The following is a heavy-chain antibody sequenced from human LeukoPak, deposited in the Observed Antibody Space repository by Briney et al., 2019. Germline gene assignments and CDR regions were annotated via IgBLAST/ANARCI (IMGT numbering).Heavy chain of an antibody. V-gene: IGHV1-2*02. D-gene: IGHD2-15*01. Sequence: ASVKVSCKASGYTFTGYYMHWGRQAPGQGLGWMGWINPNSGGTNYAQKFQGRVTMTRDTSISTAYMELSRLRSDNTAVYYCARYCSGGSCSTGLDYWGQGTLVTVSS. CDR3: ARYCSGGSCSTGLDY. J-gene: IGHJ4*02. CDR2: INPNSGGT. CDR1: GYTFTGYY.